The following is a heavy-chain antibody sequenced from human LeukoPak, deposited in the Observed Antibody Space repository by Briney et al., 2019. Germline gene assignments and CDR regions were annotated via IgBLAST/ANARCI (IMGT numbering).Heavy chain of an antibody. CDR1: GGTFSSYA. J-gene: IGHJ3*02. CDR3: AREGDCSSTSCYADHDAFDI. D-gene: IGHD2-2*01. CDR2: IIPIFGTA. V-gene: IGHV1-69*13. Sequence: GASVKVSCKASGGTFSSYAISWVRQAPGQGLEWMGGIIPIFGTANYAQKFQGRVTITADESTSTAYVELSSLRSEDTAVYYCAREGDCSSTSCYADHDAFDIWGQGTMVTVSS.